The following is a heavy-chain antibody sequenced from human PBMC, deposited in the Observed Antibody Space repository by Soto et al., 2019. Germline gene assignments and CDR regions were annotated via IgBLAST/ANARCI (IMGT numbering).Heavy chain of an antibody. CDR1: GFTFNTDS. CDR3: VRDTSGYYYLFDY. J-gene: IGHJ4*02. Sequence: GGSLRLSCAASGFTFNTDSMNWVRQAPGKGLEWVSYISSSGGTIYYADSVKGRFTVSRDNANNSLYLQMNSLRDEDTAVYYCVRDTSGYYYLFDYWGQGTLVTVSS. CDR2: ISSSGGTI. D-gene: IGHD3-22*01. V-gene: IGHV3-48*02.